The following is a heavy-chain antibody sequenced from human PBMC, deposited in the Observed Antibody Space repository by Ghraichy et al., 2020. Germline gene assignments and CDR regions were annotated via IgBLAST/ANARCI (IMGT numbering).Heavy chain of an antibody. CDR3: ARVSEYSTSWVFFDY. V-gene: IGHV1-18*01. D-gene: IGHD6-13*01. Sequence: ASVKVSCKASGYTFTSYGITWVRQAPGQGLEWMGWISAYNGNTNYAQKLQGRVTMTTDTSTSTAYMELGSLRSDDTAVYYCARVSEYSTSWVFFDYWGQGTLVTVSS. J-gene: IGHJ4*02. CDR2: ISAYNGNT. CDR1: GYTFTSYG.